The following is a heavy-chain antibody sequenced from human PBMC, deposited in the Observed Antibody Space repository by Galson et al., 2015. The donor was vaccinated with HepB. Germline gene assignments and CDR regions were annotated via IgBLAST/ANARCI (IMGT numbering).Heavy chain of an antibody. J-gene: IGHJ6*03. Sequence: SVKVSCKASGGTFSSYTISWVRQAPGQGLEWMGWIIPIFGTANYAQKFQGRVTITADKTTSTAYMELSSLRSADTAVYYCARVKVGAAGTGYYYSFMDAWGKGTTVTVSS. CDR3: ARVKVGAAGTGYYYSFMDA. D-gene: IGHD6-13*01. V-gene: IGHV1-69*06. CDR1: GGTFSSYT. CDR2: IIPIFGTA.